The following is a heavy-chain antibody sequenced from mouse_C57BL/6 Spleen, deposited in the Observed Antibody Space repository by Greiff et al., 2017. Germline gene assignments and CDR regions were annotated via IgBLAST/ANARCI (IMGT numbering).Heavy chain of an antibody. CDR3: ARYGSGGY. J-gene: IGHJ2*01. V-gene: IGHV1-61*01. CDR1: GYTFTSYW. CDR2: IYPSDSEP. Sequence: QVQLQQPGAELVRPGSSVQLSCKASGYTFTSYWMDWVKQRPGQGLEWIGNIYPSDSEPHSNQKFKDKATLTVDKSSSTAYMQLSSLTSEDSAVYYCARYGSGGYWGQGTTLTVSS. D-gene: IGHD1-1*01.